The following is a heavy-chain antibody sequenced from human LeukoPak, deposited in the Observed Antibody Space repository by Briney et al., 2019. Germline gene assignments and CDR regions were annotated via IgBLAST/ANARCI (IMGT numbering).Heavy chain of an antibody. CDR1: GYTFTTYW. V-gene: IGHV5-51*01. CDR2: IYPDDSDT. D-gene: IGHD1-26*01. CDR3: ARPGHQWGRVDV. J-gene: IGHJ6*03. Sequence: GESLKISCNASGYTFTTYWIGWVRQMPGKGLEWMGIIYPDDSDTRYSPSFQGQVTISADKSISTAYLQWTSLKASDTAMYYCARPGHQWGRVDVWGKGTTVTVSS.